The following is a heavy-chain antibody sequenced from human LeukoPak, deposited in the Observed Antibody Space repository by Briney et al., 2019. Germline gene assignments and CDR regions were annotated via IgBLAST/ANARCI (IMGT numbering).Heavy chain of an antibody. D-gene: IGHD3-10*01. J-gene: IGHJ4*02. CDR3: ATYGSGSYYRKVFDY. Sequence: GGSLRLSCAASGFTFDDYAMSWVRQAPGKGLEWVSGTTTSGVTTYYADSVKGRLTISRDNSKSTLYLQMNSLRAEDTAVYYCATYGSGSYYRKVFDYWGQGTLVTVSS. CDR1: GFTFDDYA. CDR2: TTTSGVTT. V-gene: IGHV3-23*01.